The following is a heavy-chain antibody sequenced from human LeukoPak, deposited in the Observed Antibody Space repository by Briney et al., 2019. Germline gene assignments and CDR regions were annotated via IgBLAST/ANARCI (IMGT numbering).Heavy chain of an antibody. V-gene: IGHV3-7*01. CDR2: IKQDGTEN. CDR1: GFTFSDYS. CDR3: ARARLQSYFDY. Sequence: GGSLRLSCAASGFTFSDYSMGWVRQAPGKGLEWVANIKQDGTENYYVDSVKGRFTISRDNAKKSLYLQMNSLRAEDTAVYYCARARLQSYFDYWGQGTLVTVSS. J-gene: IGHJ4*02. D-gene: IGHD4-11*01.